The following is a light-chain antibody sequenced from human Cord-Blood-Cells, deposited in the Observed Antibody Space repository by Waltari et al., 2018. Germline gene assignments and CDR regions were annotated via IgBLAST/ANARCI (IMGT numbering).Light chain of an antibody. V-gene: IGKV1-33*01. Sequence: DIQMTQSPSSLSASVGDRVTITCQASQDISNYLNWDQQKPGKAPKILIYDASNLETWDPARFSRSGYRTDFTFTISSLQPEDIATYYCQQYDNLPLTFGGGTKVEIK. J-gene: IGKJ4*01. CDR3: QQYDNLPLT. CDR2: DAS. CDR1: QDISNY.